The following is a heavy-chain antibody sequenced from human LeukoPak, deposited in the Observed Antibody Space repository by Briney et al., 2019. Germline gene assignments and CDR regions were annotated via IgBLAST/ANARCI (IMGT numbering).Heavy chain of an antibody. J-gene: IGHJ4*02. CDR1: GYIFTSYG. CDR3: ARDRSNSAPYYFDY. Sequence: GASVKVSCKASGYIFTSYGINWVRQAPGQGLEWMGWISASNGNTNYAQKLQGRVTMTTGTSTNTAYMELRSLRSDDTAVYYCARDRSNSAPYYFDYWGQGTLVTVSP. CDR2: ISASNGNT. V-gene: IGHV1-18*01. D-gene: IGHD1-26*01.